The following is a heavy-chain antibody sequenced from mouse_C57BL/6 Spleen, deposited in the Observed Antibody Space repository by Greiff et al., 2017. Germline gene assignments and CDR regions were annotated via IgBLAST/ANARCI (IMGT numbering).Heavy chain of an antibody. Sequence: VQLQQSGAELVRPGASVTLSCKASGYTFTDYEMHWVKQTPVHGLEWIGAIDPETGGTANNQKFKGKAILTADKSSSTAYMELRSLTSEDSAVYYCTKDYYGSSSFAYWGQGTLVTVSA. D-gene: IGHD1-1*01. CDR1: GYTFTDYE. J-gene: IGHJ3*01. CDR3: TKDYYGSSSFAY. V-gene: IGHV1-15*01. CDR2: IDPETGGT.